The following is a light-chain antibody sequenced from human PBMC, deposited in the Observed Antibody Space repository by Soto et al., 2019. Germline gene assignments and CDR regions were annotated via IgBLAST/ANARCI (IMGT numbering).Light chain of an antibody. CDR1: SSDIGGYNY. Sequence: ALTQPASVSGSPGQSITISCTGGSSDIGGYNYVSWFQQHPGKAPKLMIYEVTNRPSGVSNRFSGSKSGSTASLTISGLQAEDEADYYCSSYTSSNTLVFGTGTKVTVL. CDR2: EVT. CDR3: SSYTSSNTLV. V-gene: IGLV2-14*01. J-gene: IGLJ1*01.